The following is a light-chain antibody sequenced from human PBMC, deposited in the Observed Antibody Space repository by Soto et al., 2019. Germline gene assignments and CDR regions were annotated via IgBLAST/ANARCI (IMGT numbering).Light chain of an antibody. CDR1: SSDIGGYNY. Sequence: ALTQPASVSGSPGQSITISCTGGSSDIGGYNYVSWFQQHPGKAPKLMIYEVTNRPSGVSNRFSGSKSGSTASLTISGLQAEDEADYYCSSYTSSNTLVFGTGTKVTVL. CDR2: EVT. CDR3: SSYTSSNTLV. V-gene: IGLV2-14*01. J-gene: IGLJ1*01.